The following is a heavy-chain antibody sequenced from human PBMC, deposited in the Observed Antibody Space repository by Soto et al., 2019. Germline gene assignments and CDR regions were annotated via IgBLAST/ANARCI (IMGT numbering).Heavy chain of an antibody. V-gene: IGHV4-39*01. D-gene: IGHD2-8*01. J-gene: IGHJ4*02. CDR2: IHYSVST. Sequence: QVQLLESGPGLVKPSETLSLTCTVSGDSIGTTHSYWAWIRQSPVKGLEWIGNIHYSVSTYYMPSLRSRVTLSVDTSKNQFSLRLTSVTAEDTAVYYCARHEGNGNVWPLDYWGQGIMVTVSS. CDR1: GDSIGTTHSY. CDR3: ARHEGNGNVWPLDY.